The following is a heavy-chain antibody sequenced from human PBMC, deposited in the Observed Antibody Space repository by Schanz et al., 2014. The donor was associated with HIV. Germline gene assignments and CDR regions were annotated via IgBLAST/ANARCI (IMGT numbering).Heavy chain of an antibody. V-gene: IGHV1-18*01. CDR1: GYTFSRYYL. J-gene: IGHJ6*02. CDR3: ARMGYYDSHGYYYEFGMDV. CDR2: ISGDNNNT. Sequence: QVELVQSGAEVKKPGASMNISCKASGYTFSRYYLIHWVRQAPGQGLEWMGWISGDNNNTKYEQKFQARVTMTTDTYTTTASMELRSLRSADTDVYYCARMGYYDSHGYYYEFGMDVWGQGTTVTVSS. D-gene: IGHD3-22*01.